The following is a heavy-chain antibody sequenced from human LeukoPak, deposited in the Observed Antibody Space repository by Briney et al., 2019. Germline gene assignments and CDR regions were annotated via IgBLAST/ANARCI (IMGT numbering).Heavy chain of an antibody. CDR3: ARGTKMTHIVVVTAKINEYYFDY. V-gene: IGHV1-2*02. D-gene: IGHD2-21*02. Sequence: ASVKVSCKASGYTFTGYYMHWVRQAPGQGLAWMGWINPNSGGTNYAQKFQGRVTLTRDTSISTAYMELSRLRSDDTAVYYCARGTKMTHIVVVTAKINEYYFDYWGQGTLVTVSS. J-gene: IGHJ4*02. CDR2: INPNSGGT. CDR1: GYTFTGYY.